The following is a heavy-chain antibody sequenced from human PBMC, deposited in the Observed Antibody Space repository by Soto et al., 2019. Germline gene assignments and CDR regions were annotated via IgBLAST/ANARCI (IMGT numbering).Heavy chain of an antibody. CDR1: GGSISSGGYY. Sequence: PSETLSLTCTVSGGSISSGGYYWSWIRQHPGKGLEWIGYIYYSGSTYYNPSLKSRVTISVDTSKNQFSLKLSSVTAADTAVYYCATSPKGVLLWFGEFGWFDPWGQGTLVTVSS. CDR2: IYYSGST. CDR3: ATSPKGVLLWFGEFGWFDP. V-gene: IGHV4-31*03. J-gene: IGHJ5*02. D-gene: IGHD3-10*01.